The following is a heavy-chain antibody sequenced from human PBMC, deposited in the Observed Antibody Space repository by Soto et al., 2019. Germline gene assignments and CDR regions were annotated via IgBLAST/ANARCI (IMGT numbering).Heavy chain of an antibody. J-gene: IGHJ4*02. V-gene: IGHV1-46*03. CDR2: INPGAGST. CDR1: GYTFTSYF. CDR3: ARVTVNNVLAGPFDY. D-gene: IGHD3-9*01. Sequence: GASVKVSCKASGYTFTSYFLHWVRQAPGQGPEWMGIINPGAGSTTYAQNFQGRVTMTSDTSTSTVFMELSSLRSDDTAVYYCARVTVNNVLAGPFDYWGQGTLVTVSS.